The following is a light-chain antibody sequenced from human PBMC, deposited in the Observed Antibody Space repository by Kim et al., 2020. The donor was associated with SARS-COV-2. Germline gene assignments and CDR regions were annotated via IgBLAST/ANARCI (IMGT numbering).Light chain of an antibody. CDR2: GTS. CDR1: QSVSL. J-gene: IGKJ2*01. CDR3: QQYGSSPYT. V-gene: IGKV3-20*01. Sequence: LCLSPGYRPSLSCSASQSVSLLGWSQQKPGQAPRLVIYGTSNRPGGIPDRFSGSGSGTDFTLTISKVEPEDFAVYYCQQYGSSPYTFGQGTKLEI.